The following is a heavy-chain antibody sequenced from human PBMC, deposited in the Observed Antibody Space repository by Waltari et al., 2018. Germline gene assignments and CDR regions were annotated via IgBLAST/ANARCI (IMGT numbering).Heavy chain of an antibody. D-gene: IGHD6-13*01. J-gene: IGHJ3*02. CDR1: GYTFTGYY. V-gene: IGHV1-2*06. CDR2: INPNRGGT. Sequence: QVQLVQSGAEVKKPGASVKVSCKASGYTFTGYYMHWVRQAPGQGLEWMGRINPNRGGTNYAQKFQGRVTMTRDTSISTAYMELSRLRSDDTAVYYCAREHSSWLIDAFDIWGQGTMVTVSS. CDR3: AREHSSWLIDAFDI.